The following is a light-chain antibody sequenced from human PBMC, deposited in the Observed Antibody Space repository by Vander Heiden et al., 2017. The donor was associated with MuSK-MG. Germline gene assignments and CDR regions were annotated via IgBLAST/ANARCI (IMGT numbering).Light chain of an antibody. Sequence: QSALTQPRSVSGSPGPSVTISCTGTSSDVGYYNFVSWYQQHPGKAPKLMIYDVTQRPSGVPDRFSGSKSGNTASLTISGLQAEDEADYYCCSYAGRYTYVFGTGTKVTVL. V-gene: IGLV2-11*01. CDR2: DVT. J-gene: IGLJ1*01. CDR3: CSYAGRYTYV. CDR1: SSDVGYYNF.